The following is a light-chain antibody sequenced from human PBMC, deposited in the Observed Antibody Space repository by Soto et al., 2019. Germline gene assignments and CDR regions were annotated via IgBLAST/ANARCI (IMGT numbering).Light chain of an antibody. J-gene: IGKJ1*01. CDR3: QQYVSSPRT. CDR1: QSISSSY. V-gene: IGKV3D-7*01. CDR2: GAS. Sequence: EVVLTQSPATLSLSPGEGATLSCRVSQSISSSYLSWYQQRPGQAPRLLIYGASTRATGIPARFSGSGRGSGTDFTLTISSLQPEDVAVYYCQQYVSSPRTFGQGTKVEIK.